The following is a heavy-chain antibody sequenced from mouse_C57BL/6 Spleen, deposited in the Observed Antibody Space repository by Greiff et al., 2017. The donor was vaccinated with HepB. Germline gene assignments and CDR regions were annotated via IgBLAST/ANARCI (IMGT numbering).Heavy chain of an antibody. Sequence: VQLQQSGPELVKPGASVKISCKASGYAFSSSWMNWVKQRPGKGLEWIGRIYPGDGDTNYNGKFKGKATLTADKSSSTAYMQLSSLTSEDSAVYFCARGFYYDYAWFAYWGQGTLVTVSA. D-gene: IGHD2-4*01. CDR3: ARGFYYDYAWFAY. CDR1: GYAFSSSW. CDR2: IYPGDGDT. J-gene: IGHJ3*01. V-gene: IGHV1-82*01.